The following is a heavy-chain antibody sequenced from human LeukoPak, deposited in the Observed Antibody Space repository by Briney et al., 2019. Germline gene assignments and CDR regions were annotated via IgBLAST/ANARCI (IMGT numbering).Heavy chain of an antibody. CDR1: GASFSGNY. V-gene: IGHV4-34*01. Sequence: PSETLSLTCSVFGASFSGNYWIWIRQPPGKGLEWIGEITHVGDSNYNPSLKSRVTISLDTSKSQFSLKLHSLTAADTAVYYCARGTPSSSGWLYYGMDVWGQGTTVTVSS. CDR2: ITHVGDS. D-gene: IGHD6-19*01. CDR3: ARGTPSSSGWLYYGMDV. J-gene: IGHJ6*02.